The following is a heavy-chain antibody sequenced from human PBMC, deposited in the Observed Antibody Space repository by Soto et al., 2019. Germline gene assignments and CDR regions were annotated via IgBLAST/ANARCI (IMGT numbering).Heavy chain of an antibody. Sequence: QVRLVQSGAEVKKPGASVKVSCKASGYTFTSYDINWVRQATGQGLERMGWMNPNSGNSGHAQKFQGRVTMTRNNSIRTAYIELSSQRSDDTAVYYCAREGWGSKREIYGLDVWGQGTTVTVSS. CDR2: MNPNSGNS. CDR3: AREGWGSKREIYGLDV. D-gene: IGHD6-13*01. V-gene: IGHV1-8*01. CDR1: GYTFTSYD. J-gene: IGHJ6*02.